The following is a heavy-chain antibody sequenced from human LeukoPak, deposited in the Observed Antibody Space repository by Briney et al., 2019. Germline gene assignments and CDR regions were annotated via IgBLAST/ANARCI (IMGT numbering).Heavy chain of an antibody. V-gene: IGHV3-53*01. CDR2: IHNFGST. J-gene: IGHJ4*02. CDR1: GFTVKNNY. D-gene: IGHD1-26*01. CDR3: ARGRVGDHSGSYYFDY. Sequence: GGSLRLSCAASGFTVKNNYMIWIRPAPGKGLEWVSVIHNFGSTRYADSVQGRFTISRENSENTLNLQMNSLRVADTAVCYCARGRVGDHSGSYYFDYWGQGTLVTVSS.